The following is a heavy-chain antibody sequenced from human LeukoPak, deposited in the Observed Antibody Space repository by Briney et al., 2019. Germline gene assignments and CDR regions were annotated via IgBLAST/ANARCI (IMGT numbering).Heavy chain of an antibody. J-gene: IGHJ4*02. V-gene: IGHV3-30*18. D-gene: IGHD6-19*01. CDR2: ISYDGSNK. CDR3: AKDQGSGWDNYFLDY. Sequence: PGRSLRLSCAVSGFILSSYGMHWVRQAPGKGLERVAIISYDGSNKNYADSVKGRFTISRDNSKNTLYLQMNSLRAEDTALYYCAKDQGSGWDNYFLDYWGQGILVTVSS. CDR1: GFILSSYG.